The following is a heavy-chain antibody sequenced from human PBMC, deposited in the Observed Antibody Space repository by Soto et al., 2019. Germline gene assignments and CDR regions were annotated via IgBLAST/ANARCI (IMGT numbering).Heavy chain of an antibody. Sequence: GGSLRLSCAASGFTFSSYSMNWVRQAPGKGLEWVSSISSSSSYIYYADSVNGRFTISRDNAKNSLYLQMNSLRAEDTAVYYCARETKRRDIVATITSGAPLYYYYMDVWGKGTTVTVSS. CDR3: ARETKRRDIVATITSGAPLYYYYMDV. CDR1: GFTFSSYS. J-gene: IGHJ6*03. V-gene: IGHV3-21*01. CDR2: ISSSSSYI. D-gene: IGHD5-12*01.